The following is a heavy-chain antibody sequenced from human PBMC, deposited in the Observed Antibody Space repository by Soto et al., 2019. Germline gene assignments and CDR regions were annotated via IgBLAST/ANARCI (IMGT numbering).Heavy chain of an antibody. CDR2: INPSGGST. J-gene: IGHJ4*02. Sequence: QVQLVQSGAEVKKPGASVKVSCKASGYTFTSYYMHWVRQAPGQGLEWMGIINPSGGSTSYAQKFQGRVTMTRDTYTSTVYMELSSLRSEDTAVYYCARVGFLEWLFDYWGQGTLVTVSS. CDR3: ARVGFLEWLFDY. CDR1: GYTFTSYY. D-gene: IGHD3-3*01. V-gene: IGHV1-46*03.